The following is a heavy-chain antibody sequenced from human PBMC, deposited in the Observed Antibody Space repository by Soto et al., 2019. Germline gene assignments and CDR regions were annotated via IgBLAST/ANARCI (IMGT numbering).Heavy chain of an antibody. CDR2: AYYTGNT. J-gene: IGHJ4*02. CDR3: ARAGYYDSGGSLRAPFDH. CDR1: GAAISSGGYY. D-gene: IGHD3-22*01. V-gene: IGHV4-31*03. Sequence: QLQLQESGPGLVKPSQTLSLTCTVSGAAISSGGYYWTWIRQRPGKGLEWIGSAYYTGNTYYNPSLKSRVTMSVDTSKNQFSLRLTSVTAADTAVYYCARAGYYDSGGSLRAPFDHWGQGALVIVSS.